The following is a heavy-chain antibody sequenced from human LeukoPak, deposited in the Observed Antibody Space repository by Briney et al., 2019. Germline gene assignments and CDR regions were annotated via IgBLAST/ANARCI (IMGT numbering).Heavy chain of an antibody. CDR2: ISSSGSTI. D-gene: IGHD1-14*01. CDR1: GFTFSDYN. Sequence: PGGSLRLSCAASGFTFSDYNMNWVRQAPGKGLEWVSYISSSGSTIYYADSVKGRFTISRDNAKNSLYLQMNSLRAEDTAVYYCARARRSGFYFDYWGQGTLVTVSS. CDR3: ARARRSGFYFDY. J-gene: IGHJ4*02. V-gene: IGHV3-11*01.